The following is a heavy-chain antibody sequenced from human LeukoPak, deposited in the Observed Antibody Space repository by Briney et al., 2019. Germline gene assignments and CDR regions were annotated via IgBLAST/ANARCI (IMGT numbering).Heavy chain of an antibody. J-gene: IGHJ4*02. CDR3: ARSIGYSSGWYHY. Sequence: SETLSLTCTVSGDSISSSSYFWGWIRQPPGKGLEWVASIFLGRNPYYNPSLGGRGTISIDTSKNQFSLMVTSVTATDTAVYYCARSIGYSSGWYHYWGQGTLVTVSS. CDR1: GDSISSSSYF. D-gene: IGHD6-19*01. CDR2: IFLGRNP. V-gene: IGHV4-39*01.